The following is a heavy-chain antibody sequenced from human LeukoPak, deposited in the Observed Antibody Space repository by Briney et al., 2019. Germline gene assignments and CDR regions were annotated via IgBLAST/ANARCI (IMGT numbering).Heavy chain of an antibody. J-gene: IGHJ4*02. CDR2: IKSKTDGGTT. D-gene: IGHD5-12*01. CDR1: GFTFSNAW. CDR3: NTGKEVDIVATDY. V-gene: IGHV3-15*01. Sequence: GGSLRLSRAASGFTFSNAWMSWVRQAPGGGRGWVGRIKSKTDGGTTDYAAPVKGRFTISRNDSKNTLYLQMNSLKTEDTAVYYCNTGKEVDIVATDYWGQGTLVTVSS.